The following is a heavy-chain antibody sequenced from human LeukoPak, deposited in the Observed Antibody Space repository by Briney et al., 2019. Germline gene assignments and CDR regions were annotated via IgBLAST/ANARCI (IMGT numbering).Heavy chain of an antibody. CDR3: ARGYDILTGLYFDY. D-gene: IGHD3-9*01. J-gene: IGHJ4*02. V-gene: IGHV4-34*01. CDR2: INHNGST. Sequence: PSETLSLTCAVYGGSFSGYYWSWIRQPPGKGLEWIGEINHNGSTNYNPSLKSQVTISVDTSKIQFSLKLSSVTAEDTAVYYCARGYDILTGLYFDYWGQGTLVTVSS. CDR1: GGSFSGYY.